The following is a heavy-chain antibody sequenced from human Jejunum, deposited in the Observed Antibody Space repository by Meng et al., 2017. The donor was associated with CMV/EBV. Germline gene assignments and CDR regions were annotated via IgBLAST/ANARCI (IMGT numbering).Heavy chain of an antibody. D-gene: IGHD2-2*01. J-gene: IGHJ4*02. Sequence: FSSDWKSWVRQAPGKGLEWVATIKSDGSEEHYVDSVRGRFTISRDNAKNSLHLQIDSLRAEDTAVYHCARDCSTSCPFQPRGDYWGQGTLVTVSS. CDR1: FSSDW. CDR2: IKSDGSEE. V-gene: IGHV3-7*01. CDR3: ARDCSTSCPFQPRGDY.